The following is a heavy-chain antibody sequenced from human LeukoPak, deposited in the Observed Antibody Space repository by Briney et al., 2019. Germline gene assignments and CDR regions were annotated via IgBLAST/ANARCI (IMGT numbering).Heavy chain of an antibody. J-gene: IGHJ4*02. CDR3: ARELGYCSSTSCYGSVYYFDY. D-gene: IGHD2-2*01. CDR2: ISAYNGHT. Sequence: ASVKVSCKASGYTFTSYGISWVRQAPGQGLEWMGWISAYNGHTNYAQKLQGRVTMTTDTSTSTAYMELRSLRSDDTAVYYCARELGYCSSTSCYGSVYYFDYWGQGTLVTVSS. CDR1: GYTFTSYG. V-gene: IGHV1-18*01.